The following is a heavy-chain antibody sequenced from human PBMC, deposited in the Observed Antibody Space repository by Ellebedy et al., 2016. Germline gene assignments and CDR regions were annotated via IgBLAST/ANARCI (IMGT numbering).Heavy chain of an antibody. Sequence: GESLKISXAASGFTFSDYYMSWIRQAPGKGLEWVSYISSSSSYTNYADSVKGRFTISRDNAKNSLYLQMNSLRAEDTAVYYCARAGGEQQLNPWGQGTLVTVSS. J-gene: IGHJ5*02. CDR1: GFTFSDYY. V-gene: IGHV3-11*05. CDR3: ARAGGEQQLNP. CDR2: ISSSSSYT. D-gene: IGHD6-13*01.